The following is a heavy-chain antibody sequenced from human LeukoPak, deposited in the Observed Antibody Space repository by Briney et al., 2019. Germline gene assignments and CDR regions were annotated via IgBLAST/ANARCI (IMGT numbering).Heavy chain of an antibody. V-gene: IGHV1-46*01. Sequence: ASVKVSCKASGYTFTSYYIRWVRQAPGQGLEWMGIINPCDGSTSYAQKFQGRVTMTRETSSSTLYMELSSLRCEDTAMYYCARGGWILLSPFDYGGQGTLVTVPS. J-gene: IGHJ4*02. CDR2: INPCDGST. CDR1: GYTFTSYY. CDR3: ARGGWILLSPFDY. D-gene: IGHD5-18*01.